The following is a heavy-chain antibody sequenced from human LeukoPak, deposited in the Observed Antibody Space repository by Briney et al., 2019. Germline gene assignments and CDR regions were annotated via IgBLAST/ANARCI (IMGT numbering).Heavy chain of an antibody. CDR2: IYSGGST. Sequence: PGGSLRLSCAASGFTVSSNYMSCVRQAPGKGLEWVSVIYSGGSTYYADSVKGRFTISRDNSKNTLYLQMNSLRAEDTAVYYCARDLVGATPAFDIWGQGTMVTVSS. CDR3: ARDLVGATPAFDI. D-gene: IGHD1-26*01. V-gene: IGHV3-53*01. CDR1: GFTVSSNY. J-gene: IGHJ3*02.